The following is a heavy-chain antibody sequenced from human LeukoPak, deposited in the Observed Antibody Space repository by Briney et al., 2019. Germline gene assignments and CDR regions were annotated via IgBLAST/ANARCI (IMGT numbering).Heavy chain of an antibody. CDR1: GFTFRNYR. D-gene: IGHD1-26*01. V-gene: IGHV3-48*02. Sequence: GGSLRLSCAASGFTFRNYRMNWVRQAPGKGLEWVSHISGSSSTIYYADSVKGRFTISRDNAKSSLYLQMNSLRDEDTAIYYCAKEGPYSGSYGFDYWGQGTPVTVSS. J-gene: IGHJ4*02. CDR2: ISGSSSTI. CDR3: AKEGPYSGSYGFDY.